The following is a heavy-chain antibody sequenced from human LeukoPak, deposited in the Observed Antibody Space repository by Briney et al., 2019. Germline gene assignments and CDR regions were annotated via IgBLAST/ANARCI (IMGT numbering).Heavy chain of an antibody. V-gene: IGHV5-51*01. CDR3: ARLLKVYSYGVNYYFDS. Sequence: GGSLKIPCQGSGYSFTSYWIGWVLQLPGKGLEWMGIIYPGDFDTRYSPSFQGQVTISADKSISTAYLQWSSLKASDTAMYYCARLLKVYSYGVNYYFDSWGQGPLVTASS. CDR1: GYSFTSYW. CDR2: IYPGDFDT. D-gene: IGHD5-18*01. J-gene: IGHJ4*02.